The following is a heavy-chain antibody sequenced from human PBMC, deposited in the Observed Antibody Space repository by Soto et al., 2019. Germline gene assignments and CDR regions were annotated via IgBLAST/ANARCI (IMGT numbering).Heavy chain of an antibody. Sequence: GGSLRLSCAASGFTFSDYYMSWIRQAPGKGLEWVSYISSSSSYTNYADSVKGRFTISRDNAKNSLYLQMNSLRAEDTAVYYCAGGIGDYYGMDVWGQGTTVTVSS. J-gene: IGHJ6*02. CDR3: AGGIGDYYGMDV. V-gene: IGHV3-11*06. D-gene: IGHD3-16*01. CDR2: ISSSSSYT. CDR1: GFTFSDYY.